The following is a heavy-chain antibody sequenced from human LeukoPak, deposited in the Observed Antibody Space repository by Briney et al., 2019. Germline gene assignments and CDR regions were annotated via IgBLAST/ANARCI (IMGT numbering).Heavy chain of an antibody. J-gene: IGHJ3*02. CDR3: ASTGTRPYDAFDI. V-gene: IGHV4-59*01. CDR1: GGSISSYY. D-gene: IGHD1-1*01. CDR2: IYYSGST. Sequence: SETLSLTCTVSGGSISSYYWSWIRQPPGKGLEWIGYIYYSGSTNYNPSLRSRVTISVDTSKNQFSLKLSSVTAADTAVYYCASTGTRPYDAFDIWGQGTMVTVSS.